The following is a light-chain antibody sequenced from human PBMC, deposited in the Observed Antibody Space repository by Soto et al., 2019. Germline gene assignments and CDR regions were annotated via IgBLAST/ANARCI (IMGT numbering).Light chain of an antibody. J-gene: IGKJ5*01. V-gene: IGKV3D-7*01. CDR2: GAS. CDR1: QSVISSY. Sequence: PEERVTLSCRASQSVISSYLTWYQQKPGQAPRLLIYGASTRATGIPARFSGSGSGTDFTLTISSLQPEDSAVYYCQQHNQWPITFGQGTRLEI. CDR3: QQHNQWPIT.